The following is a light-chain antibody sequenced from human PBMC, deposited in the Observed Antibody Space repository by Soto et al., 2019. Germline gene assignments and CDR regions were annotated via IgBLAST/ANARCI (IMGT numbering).Light chain of an antibody. CDR2: TVS. V-gene: IGKV1-12*01. Sequence: DIQMTQSPTSVSASIGDTVTINCRASQHISTWLAWYHQKPGQAPRLLITTVSNLQSGVPSRFSGNGYGTDFNLTIDTLQPEDLGTYSCHQGNSFPYTFGQGTRLDLK. CDR3: HQGNSFPYT. J-gene: IGKJ2*01. CDR1: QHISTW.